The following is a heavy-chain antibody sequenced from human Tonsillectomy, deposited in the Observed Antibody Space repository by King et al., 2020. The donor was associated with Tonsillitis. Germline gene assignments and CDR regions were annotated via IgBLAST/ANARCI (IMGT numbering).Heavy chain of an antibody. D-gene: IGHD5/OR15-5a*01. V-gene: IGHV3-53*04. CDR3: AKMIVSTSYDAFDI. CDR1: GFTVSSNY. CDR2: IYSDGST. J-gene: IGHJ3*02. Sequence: VQLVESGGGLVQPGGSLSLSCAASGFTVSSNYMSWVRQAPGKGLEWLSVIYSDGSTYYAESVKGRFTISRHNSKNTLYLQMNSLRIEDTAVYYCAKMIVSTSYDAFDIWGQGTMVTVSS.